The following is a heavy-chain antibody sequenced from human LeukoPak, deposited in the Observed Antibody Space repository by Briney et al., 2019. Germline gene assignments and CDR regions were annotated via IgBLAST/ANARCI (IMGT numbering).Heavy chain of an antibody. CDR3: ARSRGYSYGFDY. Sequence: GGSLRLSCAASGFTFSSYGMHWVRQAPGKGLEWVAVISYDGSNKYYADSVKGRFTISRDNSKNTLYLQMNSLRAEDTAVYYCARSRGYSYGFDYWGQGTLVTVSS. CDR1: GFTFSSYG. V-gene: IGHV3-30*03. D-gene: IGHD5-18*01. J-gene: IGHJ4*02. CDR2: ISYDGSNK.